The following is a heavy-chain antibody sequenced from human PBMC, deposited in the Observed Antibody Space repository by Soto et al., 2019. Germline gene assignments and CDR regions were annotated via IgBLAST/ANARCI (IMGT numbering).Heavy chain of an antibody. J-gene: IGHJ3*02. CDR1: GGSISSYY. CDR3: ARDLKSEVLSIAARGAFDI. D-gene: IGHD6-6*01. V-gene: IGHV4-59*01. CDR2: IYYSWST. Sequence: SETLSLTCTVSGGSISSYYWSWIRQPPGKGLEWIGHIYYSWSTNYNPSLKSRVTISVDTSKNQFSLQLSSVTAADTAVYYCARDLKSEVLSIAARGAFDIWGQGTMVTVSS.